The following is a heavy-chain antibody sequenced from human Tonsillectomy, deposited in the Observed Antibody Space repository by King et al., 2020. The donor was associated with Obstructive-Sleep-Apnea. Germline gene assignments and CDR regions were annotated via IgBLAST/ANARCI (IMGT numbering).Heavy chain of an antibody. D-gene: IGHD6-13*01. CDR3: AKEGAPGTNWFDP. Sequence: QLQESGPGLVKPSETLSLTCTVSGGSISNSNYYWGWIRQPPGKGLEWIGTIYYNGRTFHNPSLQSRATISLDTSKNQFSLKLSSVTAADTAVYYCAKEGAPGTNWFDPWGQGTLVTVSS. CDR2: IYYNGRT. CDR1: GGSISNSNYY. J-gene: IGHJ5*02. V-gene: IGHV4-39*07.